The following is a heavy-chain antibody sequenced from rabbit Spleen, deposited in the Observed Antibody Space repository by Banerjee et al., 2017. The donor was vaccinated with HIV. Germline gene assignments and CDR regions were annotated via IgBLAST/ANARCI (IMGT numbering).Heavy chain of an antibody. V-gene: IGHV1S7*01. CDR2: TEPIFGTT. CDR3: ARDSSSSFSSYGMDL. CDR1: GFTLSSYY. D-gene: IGHD1-1*01. Sequence: QELVESGGGLVQPGESLKLSCKASGFTLSSYYMTWVRQAPGKGLEWIGLTEPIFGTTYYANWVNGRFTISSHNAQNTLYLQLKSLTAADTATYFCARDSSSSFSSYGMDLWGPGTLVTVS. J-gene: IGHJ6*01.